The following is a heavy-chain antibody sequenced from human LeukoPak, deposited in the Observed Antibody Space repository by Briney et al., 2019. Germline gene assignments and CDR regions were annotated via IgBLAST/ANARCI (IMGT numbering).Heavy chain of an antibody. D-gene: IGHD6-25*01. CDR2: ISAYNGNT. J-gene: IGHJ4*02. CDR1: GYTFTNHG. Sequence: GASVKVSCKASGYTFTNHGINWVRHAPGQGLGWVGGISAYNGNTKYAQKFQGRVTMTTDTSTTTAYMELRSLRSDDTAVYYCARDPSNSSGWRAWGEYWGQGILVTVSS. CDR3: ARDPSNSSGWRAWGEY. V-gene: IGHV1-18*04.